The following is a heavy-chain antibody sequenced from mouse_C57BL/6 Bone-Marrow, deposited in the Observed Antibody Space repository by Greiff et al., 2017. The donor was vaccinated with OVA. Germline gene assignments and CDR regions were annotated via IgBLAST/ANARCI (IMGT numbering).Heavy chain of an antibody. V-gene: IGHV14-4*01. CDR2: IDPETGDT. CDR1: GFNIKDDY. D-gene: IGHD2-1*01. J-gene: IGHJ2*01. Sequence: EVQLQQSGAELVRPGASVKLSCTASGFNIKDDYMHWVKQRPEQGLEWIGWIDPETGDTEYASKFQGKATITADTSSNKAYLKLSSLTSEDTAVYYCTPYGNYFDYWGQGTTLTVSS. CDR3: TPYGNYFDY.